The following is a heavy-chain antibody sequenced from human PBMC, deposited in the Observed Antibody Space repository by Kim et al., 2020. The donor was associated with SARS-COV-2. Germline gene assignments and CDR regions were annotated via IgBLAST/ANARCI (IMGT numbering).Heavy chain of an antibody. CDR3: ARGMTTVTTEGYYYGMDV. V-gene: IGHV5-51*01. Sequence: GESLKISCKGSGYSFTSYWIGWVRQMPGKGLEWMGIIYPGDSDTRYSPSFQGQVTISANKSISTAYLQWSSLKASDTAMYYCARGMTTVTTEGYYYGMDVWGQGTTVTVSS. CDR1: GYSFTSYW. CDR2: IYPGDSDT. D-gene: IGHD4-17*01. J-gene: IGHJ6*02.